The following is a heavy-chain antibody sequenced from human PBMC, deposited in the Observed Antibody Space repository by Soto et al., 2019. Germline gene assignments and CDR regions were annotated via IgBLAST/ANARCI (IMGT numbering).Heavy chain of an antibody. V-gene: IGHV4-59*08. Sequence: QVQLQESGPGLVKPSETLSLTCTVSDDSSSSYKWSWIRQPPGRRLEWIGYIDSSGGTSYNPSLHRRVTISVDPSTNQFSLKLSSVTAADTAVYYCVRQGFGSLPGLVDVWGQGTTVTVSS. CDR1: DDSSSSYK. CDR3: VRQGFGSLPGLVDV. D-gene: IGHD3-10*01. J-gene: IGHJ6*02. CDR2: IDSSGGT.